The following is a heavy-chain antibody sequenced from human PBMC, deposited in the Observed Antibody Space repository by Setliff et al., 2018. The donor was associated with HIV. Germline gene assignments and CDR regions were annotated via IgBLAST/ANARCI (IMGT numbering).Heavy chain of an antibody. CDR1: GYTFTALY. Sequence: ASVKVSCKPSGYTFTALYIHWVRQAPGQGLEWMGRIHPNSGGTDYAQKFLGRVTMTSDTSISTAYMELSSLRSDDTAVYYCARDPYYYDSSGYNFDYWGQGTLVTVSS. CDR2: IHPNSGGT. J-gene: IGHJ4*02. D-gene: IGHD3-22*01. CDR3: ARDPYYYDSSGYNFDY. V-gene: IGHV1-2*06.